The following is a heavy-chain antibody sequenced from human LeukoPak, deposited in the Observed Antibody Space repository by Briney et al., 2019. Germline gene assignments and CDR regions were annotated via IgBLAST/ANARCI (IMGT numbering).Heavy chain of an antibody. CDR1: GYTFTSYY. CDR2: INPSGGST. J-gene: IGHJ4*02. D-gene: IGHD4-23*01. CDR3: ARDGGNSDRLDY. V-gene: IGHV1-46*01. Sequence: ASVTVSCKASGYTFTSYYMHWVRQAPGQGLEWMGIINPSGGSTSYAQKFQGRVTMTRDTSTRTVYMELSSLRSEDSAVYYCARDGGNSDRLDYWGQGTLVTVSS.